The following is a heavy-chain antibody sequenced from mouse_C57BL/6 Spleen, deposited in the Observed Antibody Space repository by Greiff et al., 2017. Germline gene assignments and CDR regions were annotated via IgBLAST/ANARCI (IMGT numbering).Heavy chain of an antibody. CDR1: GYTFTSYD. D-gene: IGHD1-1*01. Sequence: QVHVKQSGPELVKPGASVKLSCKASGYTFTSYDINWVKQRPGQGLEWIGWIYPRDGSTKYNEKFKGKATLTVDTSSSTAYMELHSLTSEDSAVYFCAREDHYYGSRGYAMDYWGQGTSVTVSS. CDR2: IYPRDGST. CDR3: AREDHYYGSRGYAMDY. V-gene: IGHV1-85*01. J-gene: IGHJ4*01.